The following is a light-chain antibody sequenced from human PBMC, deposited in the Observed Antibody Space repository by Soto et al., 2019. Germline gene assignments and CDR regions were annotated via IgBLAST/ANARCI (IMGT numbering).Light chain of an antibody. V-gene: IGKV4-1*01. CDR2: WAS. CDR1: QSIFYSSNNKNF. J-gene: IGKJ5*01. CDR3: QQYYATPVT. Sequence: DIVMTQSPDSLAVSLGERATINCKSSQSIFYSSNNKNFLAWYQQKPGQPPKMLIYWASTRESGVPDRFSGSESGTDFTLTISSLQAEDVAVYYCQQYYATPVTFGQGTRLEIK.